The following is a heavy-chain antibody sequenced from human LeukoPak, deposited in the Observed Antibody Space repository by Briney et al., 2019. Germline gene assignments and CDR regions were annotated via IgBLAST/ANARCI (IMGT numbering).Heavy chain of an antibody. CDR3: ARGFEPPRGYSYGSDAFDI. D-gene: IGHD5-18*01. Sequence: ASVKVSCKASGYTFTGYYMHWVRQATGQGLEWMGWMNPNSGNTGYAQKFQGRVTIARNTSISTAYMELSSLRSGDTAVYYCARGFEPPRGYSYGSDAFDIWGQGTMVTVSS. CDR1: GYTFTGYY. J-gene: IGHJ3*02. CDR2: MNPNSGNT. V-gene: IGHV1-8*03.